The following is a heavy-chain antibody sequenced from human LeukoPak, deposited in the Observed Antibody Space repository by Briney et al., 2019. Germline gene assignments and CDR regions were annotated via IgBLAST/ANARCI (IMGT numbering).Heavy chain of an antibody. CDR2: ISGSGGST. CDR3: ADGYIYGYAY. CDR1: GFTFSGSA. V-gene: IGHV3-23*01. Sequence: GGSLRLSCAASGFTFSGSAMHWVRQAPGKGLEWVSAISGSGGSTYYADSVRGRFTISRDNSKNTLYLQMHSLRAEDTALYYCADGYIYGYAYWGQGTLVTVSS. J-gene: IGHJ4*02. D-gene: IGHD5-18*01.